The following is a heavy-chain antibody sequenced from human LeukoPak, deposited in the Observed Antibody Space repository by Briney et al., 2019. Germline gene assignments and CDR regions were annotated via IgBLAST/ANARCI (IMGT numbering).Heavy chain of an antibody. Sequence: GESLKISCKGSGYNFATYWIGWVRQKPGKGLEWMGIIFPSDSDTRYSPSLQGQVTISADKSITTAYLQWSNLKASDTAKYYCARQAGLGYYFDYWGQGTLVTVSS. V-gene: IGHV5-51*01. CDR1: GYNFATYW. J-gene: IGHJ4*02. CDR2: IFPSDSDT. D-gene: IGHD3-16*01. CDR3: ARQAGLGYYFDY.